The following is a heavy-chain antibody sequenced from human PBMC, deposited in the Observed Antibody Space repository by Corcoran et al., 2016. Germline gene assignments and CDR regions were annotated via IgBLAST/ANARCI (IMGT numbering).Heavy chain of an antibody. Sequence: EVQLVESGGGLVKPGGSLRLSCAASGFTFSNAWMSWVRQAPGKGLEWVGRIKSKTDGGTTDYAAPVKGRFTISRDDSKNTLYLQMNSLKTEDTAVYYCTAFTPYYYDGSGDVWGQGTLVTVSS. CDR1: GFTFSNAW. D-gene: IGHD3-22*01. J-gene: IGHJ4*02. CDR2: IKSKTDGGTT. V-gene: IGHV3-15*01. CDR3: TAFTPYYYDGSGDV.